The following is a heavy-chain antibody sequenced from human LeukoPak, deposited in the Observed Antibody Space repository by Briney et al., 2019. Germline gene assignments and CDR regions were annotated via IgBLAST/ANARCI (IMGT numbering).Heavy chain of an antibody. D-gene: IGHD2-15*01. CDR2: IYYSGST. Sequence: SETLSLTCTVSGGSISSYYWSWIRQPPGKGLEWLGYIYYSGSTNYNPSLKSRVTISVDTSKNQFSLKLSSVTAADTAVYYCARASRGNCSGGSCYLRFYFDYWGQGTLVTVSS. V-gene: IGHV4-59*01. J-gene: IGHJ4*02. CDR1: GGSISSYY. CDR3: ARASRGNCSGGSCYLRFYFDY.